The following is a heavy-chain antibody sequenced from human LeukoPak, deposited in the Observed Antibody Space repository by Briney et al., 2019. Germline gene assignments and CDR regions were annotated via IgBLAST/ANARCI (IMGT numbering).Heavy chain of an antibody. CDR3: ARDTYYGSGSHHFDY. CDR2: INWNGGST. Sequence: GGSLRLSCAASGFTFDDYGMSWVRQAPGKGLEWVSGINWNGGSTGYADSVKGRFTISRDNAKNSLYLQMNSLRAEDTALYYCARDTYYGSGSHHFDYWGQGTLVTVSS. J-gene: IGHJ4*02. V-gene: IGHV3-20*04. D-gene: IGHD3-10*01. CDR1: GFTFDDYG.